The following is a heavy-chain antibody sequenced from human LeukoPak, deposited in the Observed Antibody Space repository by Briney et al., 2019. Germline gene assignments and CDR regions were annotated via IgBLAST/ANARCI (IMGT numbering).Heavy chain of an antibody. D-gene: IGHD4-17*01. CDR2: IYYSGST. J-gene: IGHJ4*02. Sequence: SETLSLTCTVSGGSISSSSYYWGWIRQPPGKGLEWIGSIYYSGSTYYNPSLKSRVTISVDTSKNQFSLKLSSVTAADTAVYYCAGGTTVTTEYFDYWGQGTLVTVSS. CDR1: GGSISSSSYY. V-gene: IGHV4-39*07. CDR3: AGGTTVTTEYFDY.